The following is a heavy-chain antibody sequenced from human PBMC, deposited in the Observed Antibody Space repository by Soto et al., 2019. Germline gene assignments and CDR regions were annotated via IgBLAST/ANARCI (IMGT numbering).Heavy chain of an antibody. CDR3: ARSGYSYGPNPLLY. CDR1: GGSISSGGYY. D-gene: IGHD5-18*01. J-gene: IGHJ4*02. Sequence: QVQLQESGPGLVKPSQTLSLTCTVSGGSISSGGYYWSWIRQHPGKGLEWIGYIYYSASTYYNPSLKSRVTISVDTSKNQFSLKLSSLTAADTAVYYCARSGYSYGPNPLLYWGQGTLVTVSS. V-gene: IGHV4-31*03. CDR2: IYYSAST.